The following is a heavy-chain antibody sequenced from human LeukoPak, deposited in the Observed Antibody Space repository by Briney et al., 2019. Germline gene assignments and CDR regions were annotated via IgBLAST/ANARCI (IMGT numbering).Heavy chain of an antibody. CDR3: ARENSGWFDP. Sequence: GRSLRLSCAASGFTFSSYGMHWVRQAPGKGLEWVAVIWYDGSNKYYADSVKGRFTISRDNSRDTLYLQMNSLRAEDTAVYYCARENSGWFDPWGQGTLVTVSS. CDR1: GFTFSSYG. J-gene: IGHJ5*02. V-gene: IGHV3-33*01. D-gene: IGHD4-23*01. CDR2: IWYDGSNK.